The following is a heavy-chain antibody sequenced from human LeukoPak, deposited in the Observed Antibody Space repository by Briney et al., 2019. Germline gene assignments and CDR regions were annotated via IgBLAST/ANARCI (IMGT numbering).Heavy chain of an antibody. CDR2: IKEDGSEK. Sequence: GXLRFSCAASGFTFSSYWLNWVRQTPGKGLEWVANIKEDGSEKYHVDSVKGRFTISRDNAKSSLYLQMNSLRAEDTALYYCARSIMGGGAFDYWGQGSQVTVSS. J-gene: IGHJ4*02. CDR3: ARSIMGGGAFDY. V-gene: IGHV3-7*03. D-gene: IGHD3-10*01. CDR1: GFTFSSYW.